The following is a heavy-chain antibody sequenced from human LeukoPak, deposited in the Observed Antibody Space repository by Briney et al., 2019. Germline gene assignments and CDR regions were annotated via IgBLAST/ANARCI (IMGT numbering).Heavy chain of an antibody. J-gene: IGHJ4*02. Sequence: GGSLRLSCAASGFTFSSYWMSWVRQAPGKGPEFVANIKEDGSEKSYVDSVKGRFTISRDNSKNTLRLQMDSLRDEDTAIYYCAKRVQPNAGPFHFWGQGTLASVSS. CDR3: AKRVQPNAGPFHF. D-gene: IGHD3-10*01. CDR2: IKEDGSEK. CDR1: GFTFSSYW. V-gene: IGHV3-7*03.